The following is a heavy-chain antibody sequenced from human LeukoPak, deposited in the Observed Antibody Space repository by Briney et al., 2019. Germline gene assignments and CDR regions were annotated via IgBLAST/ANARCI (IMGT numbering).Heavy chain of an antibody. D-gene: IGHD3-3*01. CDR1: GFTFSNYW. J-gene: IGHJ6*02. V-gene: IGHV3-7*01. CDR2: IKQDGSEK. Sequence: GGPRRLSCAASGFTFSNYWMSWVRQAPGKGLEWVANIKQDGSEKYYVDSVKGRFTISRDNAKNSLYLQMNSLRAEDTAVYYCARDEYYNFWSGYTHYYGMDVWGQGTTVTISS. CDR3: ARDEYYNFWSGYTHYYGMDV.